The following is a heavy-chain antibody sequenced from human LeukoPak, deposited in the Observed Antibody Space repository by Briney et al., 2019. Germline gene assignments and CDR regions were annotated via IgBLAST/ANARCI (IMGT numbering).Heavy chain of an antibody. CDR1: GLTFWEYA. CDR3: TRDCSGGSCWGDAFDI. J-gene: IGHJ3*02. Sequence: ALNLSCIAFGLTFWEYALRLVPQAPGEGLGVVGLNKIKPYGGTTEYAASVKSRFSISRDDSKSIAYLQMNSLRTEDTAVFYCTRDCSGGSCWGDAFDIWGQGTMVTVSS. V-gene: IGHV3-49*04. CDR2: NKIKPYGGTT. D-gene: IGHD2-15*01.